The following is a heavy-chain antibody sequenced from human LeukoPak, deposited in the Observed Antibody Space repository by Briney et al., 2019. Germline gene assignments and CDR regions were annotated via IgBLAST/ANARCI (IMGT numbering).Heavy chain of an antibody. D-gene: IGHD3-10*01. V-gene: IGHV3-9*01. CDR2: ISWNSGDI. Sequence: PGGSLRLSCAASGFTFDDYAMHWVRQAPGKGLEWVSGISWNSGDIGYADSVKGRFTISRDNAKNSLYLQMNSLRAEDTALYYCAKSHGAGRYYPLEYWGQGTLLTVSS. CDR1: GFTFDDYA. J-gene: IGHJ4*02. CDR3: AKSHGAGRYYPLEY.